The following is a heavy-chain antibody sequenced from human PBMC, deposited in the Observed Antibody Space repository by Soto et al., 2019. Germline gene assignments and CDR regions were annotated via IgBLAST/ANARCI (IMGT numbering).Heavy chain of an antibody. D-gene: IGHD6-13*01. CDR3: AIIGKYIVAAVGYYMDV. J-gene: IGHJ6*03. V-gene: IGHV3-7*01. Sequence: EVQLVESGGGLVQPGGSLRLSCAASGFTFSSYWMSWVRQAPGKGLEWVANIEQDGSEKYYVDSVKGRFTISRDNAKNSLYLQINSLRGEDTAVSYCAIIGKYIVAAVGYYMDVCGKGTTVTVS. CDR1: GFTFSSYW. CDR2: IEQDGSEK.